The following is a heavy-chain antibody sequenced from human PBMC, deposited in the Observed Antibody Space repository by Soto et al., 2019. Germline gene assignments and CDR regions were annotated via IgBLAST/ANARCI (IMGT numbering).Heavy chain of an antibody. CDR3: AREPSGYEEESDAFDI. CDR1: GGSISSYY. V-gene: IGHV4-59*01. D-gene: IGHD5-12*01. J-gene: IGHJ3*02. Sequence: SETLSLTCTVSGGSISSYYWSWIRQPPGKGLEWIGYIYYSGSTNYNPSLKSRVTISVDTSKNQFSLKLSSVTAADTAVYYCAREPSGYEEESDAFDIWGQGTMVTV. CDR2: IYYSGST.